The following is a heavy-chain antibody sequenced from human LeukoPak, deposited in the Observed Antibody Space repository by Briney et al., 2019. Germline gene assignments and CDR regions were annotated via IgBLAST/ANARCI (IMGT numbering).Heavy chain of an antibody. D-gene: IGHD3-10*01. CDR1: GYTFTSYG. CDR2: ISDYNGNT. J-gene: IGHJ6*03. Sequence: ASVKVSCKASGYTFTSYGISWVRQAPGQGLEWMGWISDYNGNTNYATKLQGRVTITTDNSRRTGYLALRSRRADDTAVYYCARGALGEFSYMDVWGKGTTVTISS. V-gene: IGHV1-18*01. CDR3: ARGALGEFSYMDV.